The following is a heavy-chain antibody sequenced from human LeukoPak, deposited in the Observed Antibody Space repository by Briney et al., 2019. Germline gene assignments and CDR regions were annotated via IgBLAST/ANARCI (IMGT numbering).Heavy chain of an antibody. J-gene: IGHJ4*01. CDR2: ISSSSSTI. CDR1: GFTFSSYA. D-gene: IGHD6-13*01. CDR3: ARRGGSSWSSFDY. V-gene: IGHV3-48*01. Sequence: GGSLRLSCAASGFTFSSYAMHWVRQAPGKGLEWVSYISSSSSTIYYADSVKGRFIISRDNSGNTLFFQLTNLRVEDTAVYYCARRGGSSWSSFDYWGHGTLVTVSS.